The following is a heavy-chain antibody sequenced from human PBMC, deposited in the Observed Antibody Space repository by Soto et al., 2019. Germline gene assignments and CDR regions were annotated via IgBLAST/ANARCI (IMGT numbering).Heavy chain of an antibody. V-gene: IGHV3-23*01. CDR2: SGSGGSI. D-gene: IGHD6-19*01. J-gene: IGHJ4*02. Sequence: PGGSLRLSCAAPGFTFSNYYMTWIRQAPGKGLGWVSGSGSGGSIHYADSVKGRFTIFRDNSKNTLYVQMSNLRAEDTGEYYCVKGRGFGGWYAYYFDYWGQGTLVTVSS. CDR3: VKGRGFGGWYAYYFDY. CDR1: GFTFSNYY.